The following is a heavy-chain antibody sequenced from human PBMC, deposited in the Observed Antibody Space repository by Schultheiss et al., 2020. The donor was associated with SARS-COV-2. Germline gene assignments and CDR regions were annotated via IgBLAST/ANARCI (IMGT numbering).Heavy chain of an antibody. CDR3: ARKAKKFLEWLSYWYFDL. CDR2: IYYSGST. J-gene: IGHJ2*01. Sequence: SETLSLTCTVSGGSISSYYWSWIRQPPGKGLEWIGYIYYSGSTNYNPYLKSRVTISVDTSKNQFSLKLSSVTAADTAVYYCARKAKKFLEWLSYWYFDLWGRGTLVTVSS. D-gene: IGHD3-3*01. V-gene: IGHV4-59*12. CDR1: GGSISSYY.